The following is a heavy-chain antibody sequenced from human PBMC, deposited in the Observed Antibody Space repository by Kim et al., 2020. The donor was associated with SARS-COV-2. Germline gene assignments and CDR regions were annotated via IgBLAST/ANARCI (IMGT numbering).Heavy chain of an antibody. D-gene: IGHD3-10*01. Sequence: VKGRFTISRDNAKNSLYLQMNSLRAEDTAVYYCARDKGWFGEFPRGAFDIWGQGTMVTVSS. J-gene: IGHJ3*02. V-gene: IGHV3-11*06. CDR3: ARDKGWFGEFPRGAFDI.